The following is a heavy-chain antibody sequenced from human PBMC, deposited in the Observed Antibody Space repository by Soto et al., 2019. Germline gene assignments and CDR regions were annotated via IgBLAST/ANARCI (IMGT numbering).Heavy chain of an antibody. V-gene: IGHV3-23*01. CDR3: AKDLYDYYDSSAERGIGAFDI. CDR2: ISGSGGST. Sequence: GGSLRLSCAASGFTFSSYAMSWVRQAPGKGLEWVSAISGSGGSTYYADSVKGRFTISRDNSKNTLYLQMNSLRAEDTAVYYCAKDLYDYYDSSAERGIGAFDIWGQGTMVTVSS. CDR1: GFTFSSYA. J-gene: IGHJ3*02. D-gene: IGHD3-22*01.